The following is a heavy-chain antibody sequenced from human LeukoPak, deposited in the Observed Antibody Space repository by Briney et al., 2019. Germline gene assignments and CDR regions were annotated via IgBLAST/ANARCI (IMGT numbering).Heavy chain of an antibody. CDR2: INHSGST. Sequence: SETLSLTCAVYGGSFSGYYWSWIRQPPGKGLEWIGEINHSGSTNYNPSLKSRVTISVDTSKNQFTLKLSSVTAADTAVYYCARDRGVSYGMDVWGQGTTVTVSS. CDR1: GGSFSGYY. J-gene: IGHJ6*02. V-gene: IGHV4-34*01. D-gene: IGHD3-10*01. CDR3: ARDRGVSYGMDV.